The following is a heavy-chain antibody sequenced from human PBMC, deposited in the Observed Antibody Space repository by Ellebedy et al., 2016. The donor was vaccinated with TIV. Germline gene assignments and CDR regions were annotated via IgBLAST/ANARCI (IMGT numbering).Heavy chain of an antibody. CDR1: GFSFKLYA. CDR2: MSYDGGVR. V-gene: IGHV3-33*01. Sequence: GGSLRLXCAASGFSFKLYAMAWVRQAPGKGLEWVAAMSYDGGVRYYADTVKGRFTISRDNSKNTVYLEMNSLRAEDTAVYYCVRAPRGQYYFDYWGQGTLVTVSS. J-gene: IGHJ4*02. D-gene: IGHD5-12*01. CDR3: VRAPRGQYYFDY.